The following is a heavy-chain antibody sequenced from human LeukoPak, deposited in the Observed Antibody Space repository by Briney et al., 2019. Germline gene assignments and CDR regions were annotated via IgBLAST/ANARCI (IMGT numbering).Heavy chain of an antibody. J-gene: IGHJ4*02. CDR1: GFTFSSYG. D-gene: IGHD5-18*01. V-gene: IGHV3-30*18. Sequence: GGSLRLSCAASGFTFSSYGMHWVRQAPGKGLEWVAVISYDGSNKYYADSVKGRFTISRDNSKNTLYLQMNSLRAEDTAVYYCAKTGSGYSYGNFDYWGQGTLVTVSS. CDR2: ISYDGSNK. CDR3: AKTGSGYSYGNFDY.